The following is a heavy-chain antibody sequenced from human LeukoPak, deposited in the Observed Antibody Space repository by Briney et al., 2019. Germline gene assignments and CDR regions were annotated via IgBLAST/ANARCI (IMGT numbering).Heavy chain of an antibody. J-gene: IGHJ4*02. CDR1: GYTFTGYY. CDR2: INPNSGGT. Sequence: ASVKVSCKASGYTFTGYYMHWVRQAPGQGLEWMGRINPNSGGTNYAQKFQGRVTMTRDTSISTAYMELSRLRSDDTAVYYCARTHICYDSSGYYYYFDYWGQGTLVTVSS. CDR3: ARTHICYDSSGYYYYFDY. D-gene: IGHD3-22*01. V-gene: IGHV1-2*06.